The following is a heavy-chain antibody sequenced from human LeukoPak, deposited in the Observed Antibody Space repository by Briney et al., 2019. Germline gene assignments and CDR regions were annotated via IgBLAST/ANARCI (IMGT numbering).Heavy chain of an antibody. V-gene: IGHV1-69*04. J-gene: IGHJ5*02. Sequence: SVKVSCKASGGTFSSYAISWVRQAPGQGLEWMGRTIPILGIANYAQKFQGRVTITADKSTSTAYMELSSLRSEDTAVYYCARHSSSSFDPWGQGTLVTVSS. CDR1: GGTFSSYA. CDR2: TIPILGIA. D-gene: IGHD6-6*01. CDR3: ARHSSSSFDP.